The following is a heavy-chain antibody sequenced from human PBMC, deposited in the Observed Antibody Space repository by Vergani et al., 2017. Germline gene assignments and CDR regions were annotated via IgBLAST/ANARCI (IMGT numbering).Heavy chain of an antibody. CDR2: ISGSGGST. D-gene: IGHD1-26*01. CDR3: AKGRGRRGSYSGMGY. CDR1: GFTFDDYA. J-gene: IGHJ4*02. Sequence: EVQLVESGGGLVQPGRPLRLSCAASGFTFDDYALHWVRQAPGKGLEWVSAISGSGGSTYYADPVKGRFTISRDNSKNTLNLQMNSLRAEDTAVYYCAKGRGRRGSYSGMGYWGQGTLVTVS. V-gene: IGHV3-23*04.